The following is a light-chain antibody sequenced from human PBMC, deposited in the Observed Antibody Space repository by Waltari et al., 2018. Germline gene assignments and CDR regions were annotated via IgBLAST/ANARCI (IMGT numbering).Light chain of an antibody. CDR1: QRVSSNY. Sequence: EIVLTQSPGTLSLSPGETATPSCRANQRVSSNYVAWYQKKAGQSPRLLIYGASNRASGVPDRFSGRVSGAEFTLTISRLDPEDFAVYYCQQYGTPQGYIFGQGTTLEVK. CDR3: QQYGTPQGYI. CDR2: GAS. J-gene: IGKJ2*01. V-gene: IGKV3-20*01.